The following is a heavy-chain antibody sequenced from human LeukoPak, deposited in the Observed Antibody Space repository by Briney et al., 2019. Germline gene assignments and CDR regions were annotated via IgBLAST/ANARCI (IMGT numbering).Heavy chain of an antibody. CDR2: IYYSGST. Sequence: SQTLSLTCTVSGGSISSGDYYWGWIRQPPGKGLEWIGYIYYSGSTYYNPSLKSRVTISVDTSKNQFSLKLSSMTAADTAVYYCASTTIFGVVTDDNWFDPWGQGTLVTVSS. CDR1: GGSISSGDYY. CDR3: ASTTIFGVVTDDNWFDP. V-gene: IGHV4-30-4*08. D-gene: IGHD3-3*01. J-gene: IGHJ5*02.